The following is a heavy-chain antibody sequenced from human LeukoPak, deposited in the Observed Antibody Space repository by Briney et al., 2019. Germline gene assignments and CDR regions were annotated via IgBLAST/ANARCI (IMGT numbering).Heavy chain of an antibody. CDR2: ISYDGSIK. J-gene: IGHJ4*02. Sequence: GGSLRLSCAASGFAFTTYAMHWVRQAPGRGLEWVAVISYDGSIKYYADSMKGRFTISRDNSKNTLYLQMNSLRPEDTAIYYCANLHDYWGQGTLVTVSS. V-gene: IGHV3-30*18. CDR3: ANLHDY. CDR1: GFAFTTYA.